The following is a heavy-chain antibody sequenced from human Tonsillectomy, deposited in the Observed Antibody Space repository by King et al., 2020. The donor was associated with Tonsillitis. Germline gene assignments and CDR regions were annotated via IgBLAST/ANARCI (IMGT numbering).Heavy chain of an antibody. V-gene: IGHV3-23*04. D-gene: IGHD3-9*01. Sequence: VQLVESGGGLVQPGGSLRLSCAASGFTFSSYAMSWVRQAPGKGLEWVSAISGSSGSIYYADSVKGRFTISRDNSKNTLYLQVNSLRAEDTAVYYCAKEYYDILTGYYARPFDYWGQGTLVTVSS. CDR1: GFTFSSYA. J-gene: IGHJ4*02. CDR3: AKEYYDILTGYYARPFDY. CDR2: ISGSSGSI.